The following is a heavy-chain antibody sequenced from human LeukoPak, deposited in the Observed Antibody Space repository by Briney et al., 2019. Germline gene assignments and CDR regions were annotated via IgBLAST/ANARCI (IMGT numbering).Heavy chain of an antibody. J-gene: IGHJ4*02. D-gene: IGHD1-7*01. CDR1: GFTFSSYS. V-gene: IGHV3-21*01. Sequence: GGSLRLSCAASGFTFSSYSMNWVRQAPGKGLEWVSSISSSSSYIYYADSVKGRFTISRDDAKNSLYLQMNSLRAEDTAVYYCARDEVTGTLDYWGQGTLVTVSS. CDR2: ISSSSSYI. CDR3: ARDEVTGTLDY.